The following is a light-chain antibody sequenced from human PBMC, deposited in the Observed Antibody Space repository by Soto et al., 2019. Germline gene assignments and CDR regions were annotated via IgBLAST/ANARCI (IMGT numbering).Light chain of an antibody. CDR3: QQHGTSPIT. J-gene: IGKJ5*01. V-gene: IGKV3-20*01. Sequence: EIVLTHSPVTLSLSAVERATLSCRASQSVASRNLAWYQQKSGQAPRLLIYGASSRAIHTPDRFSGSGSGTDFTLTISRLEPDDFAVYYCQQHGTSPITFGQGTRLEIK. CDR2: GAS. CDR1: QSVASRN.